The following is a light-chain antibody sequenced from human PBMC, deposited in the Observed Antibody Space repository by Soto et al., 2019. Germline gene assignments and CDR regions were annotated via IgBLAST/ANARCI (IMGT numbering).Light chain of an antibody. Sequence: QSVLTQPPSMSGAPGPRVTISCTGSSSNIGAGYDVHWYQQHPGTAPKLLIFDNNNRPSGVPDRFSGSKSDTSASLAITGLQAEDEADYYCQSFDTSLGGFVVFGGGTKLTVL. V-gene: IGLV1-40*01. CDR1: SSNIGAGYD. CDR3: QSFDTSLGGFVV. J-gene: IGLJ2*01. CDR2: DNN.